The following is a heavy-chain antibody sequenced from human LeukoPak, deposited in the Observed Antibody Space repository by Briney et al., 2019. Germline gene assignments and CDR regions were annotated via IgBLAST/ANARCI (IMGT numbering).Heavy chain of an antibody. Sequence: SETLSLTCAVYGGSFSGYYWSWIRQPPGKGLEWIGEISHSGSTNYNPSLKSRVTISVDTSKNQFSLKLSSVTAADTAVYYCARALADYSSSWYKAHYYYMDVWGKGTTVTVSS. J-gene: IGHJ6*03. CDR1: GGSFSGYY. CDR3: ARALADYSSSWYKAHYYYMDV. V-gene: IGHV4-34*01. CDR2: ISHSGST. D-gene: IGHD6-13*01.